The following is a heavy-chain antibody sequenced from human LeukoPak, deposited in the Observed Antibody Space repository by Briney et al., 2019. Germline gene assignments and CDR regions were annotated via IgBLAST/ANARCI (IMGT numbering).Heavy chain of an antibody. J-gene: IGHJ3*02. CDR2: IIPIFGTA. D-gene: IGHD2-15*01. V-gene: IGHV1-69*05. Sequence: SVKVSCKASGGTFSSYAISWVRQAPGQGLEWMGRIIPIFGTANYAQKFQGRVTITTDESTSTAYMELSSLRSENTAVYYCARYCSGGSCYDAFDIWGQGTMVTVSS. CDR1: GGTFSSYA. CDR3: ARYCSGGSCYDAFDI.